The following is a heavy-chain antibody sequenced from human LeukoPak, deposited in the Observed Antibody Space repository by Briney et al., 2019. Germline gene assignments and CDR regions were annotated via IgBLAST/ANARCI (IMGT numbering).Heavy chain of an antibody. CDR2: ISYSGST. CDR1: GVSITKDGYS. Sequence: SQTLSLTCTVSGVSITKDGYSWTWIRQPPGKGLEWIGDISYSGSTNYNPSLKSRVTISVDTSKNQFSLKLSSVTAADTAVYYCARAKRKRTDIVVVPAAYYFDYWGQGTLVTVSS. CDR3: ARAKRKRTDIVVVPAAYYFDY. J-gene: IGHJ4*02. D-gene: IGHD2-2*01. V-gene: IGHV4-61*08.